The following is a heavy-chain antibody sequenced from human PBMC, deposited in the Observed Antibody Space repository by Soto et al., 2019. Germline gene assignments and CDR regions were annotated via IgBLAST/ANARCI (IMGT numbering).Heavy chain of an antibody. CDR2: IYYSGST. V-gene: IGHV4-59*01. CDR1: GGSISSYY. CDR3: ARASELRYFDWLLLGWFDP. Sequence: SETLSLTCTVSGGSISSYYWSWIRQPPGKGLEWIGYIYYSGSTNYNPSLKSRVTISVDTSKNQFSLKLSSVTAADTAVYYCARASELRYFDWLLLGWFDPWGQGTLVTVSS. D-gene: IGHD3-9*01. J-gene: IGHJ5*02.